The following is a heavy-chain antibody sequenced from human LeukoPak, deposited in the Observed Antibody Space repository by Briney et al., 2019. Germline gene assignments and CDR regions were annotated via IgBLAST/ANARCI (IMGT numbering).Heavy chain of an antibody. J-gene: IGHJ4*02. V-gene: IGHV5-51*01. D-gene: IGHD6-19*01. CDR3: ARTPPIAVAGAYFDY. CDR2: IYPGDSDT. Sequence: GEPLKISCKGSGYSFTSYWIGWVRQMPGKGLEWMGIIYPGDSDTRYSPSFQGQVTISADKSISTDYLQWSSLKASDTAMYYCARTPPIAVAGAYFDYWGQGTLVTVSS. CDR1: GYSFTSYW.